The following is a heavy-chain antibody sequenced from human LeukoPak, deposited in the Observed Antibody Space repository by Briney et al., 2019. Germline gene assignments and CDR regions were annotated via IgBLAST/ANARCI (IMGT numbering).Heavy chain of an antibody. CDR1: GGSISSHY. J-gene: IGHJ5*02. Sequence: VQPSRTLSLTCSVCGGSISSHYWSWIRQPPGKGLEWIGYIYYSGSTNYNPSLKSRVTISVDTSKNQFPLNLSSVTAADTAVYYCARGGTTVTPGLLWFDPWGQGTLVTVSS. CDR2: IYYSGST. D-gene: IGHD4-17*01. CDR3: ARGGTTVTPGLLWFDP. V-gene: IGHV4-59*11.